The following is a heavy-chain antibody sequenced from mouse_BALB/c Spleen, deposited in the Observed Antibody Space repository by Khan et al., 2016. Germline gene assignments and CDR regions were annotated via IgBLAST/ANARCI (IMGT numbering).Heavy chain of an antibody. J-gene: IGHJ3*01. CDR3: AEDYYGSNWFAY. V-gene: IGHV9-3*02. D-gene: IGHD1-1*01. CDR2: INTNTGEP. CDR1: GYTFTNYG. Sequence: QIQLVQSGPELKKPGETVKISCKASGYTFTNYGMNWVKQAPGKGLKWMGWINTNTGEPTYAEEFKGRFAFSLETSASTAYLQINNLKNENTDKYFCAEDYYGSNWFAYWGQGTLVTVSA.